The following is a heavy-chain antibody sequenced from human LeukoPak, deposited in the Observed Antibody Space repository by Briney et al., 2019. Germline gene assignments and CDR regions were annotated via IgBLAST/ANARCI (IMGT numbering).Heavy chain of an antibody. V-gene: IGHV3-30*03. CDR3: ARDTVGGCFDY. J-gene: IGHJ4*02. Sequence: GGSLRLSCAASGFTFSSYWMHWVRQAPGRGLEWVAVISYDGSNKDYADSVKGRFTISRDNSKNTLYLQLNGLMPEDTAVYYCARDTVGGCFDYWGQGTLVTVSS. CDR1: GFTFSSYW. CDR2: ISYDGSNK. D-gene: IGHD4-23*01.